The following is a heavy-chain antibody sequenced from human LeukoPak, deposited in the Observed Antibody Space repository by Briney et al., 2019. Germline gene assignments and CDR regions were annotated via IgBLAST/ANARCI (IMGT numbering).Heavy chain of an antibody. CDR1: GYTFTSYG. D-gene: IGHD6-13*01. CDR2: ISAYNDNT. Sequence: ASVTVSCKASGYTFTSYGISWVRQAPGQGLEWMGWISAYNDNTNYAQKLQGRVTMTTDTSTSTAYMELRSLRSDDTAVYYCARDLGYSSSWRGDYWGQGTLVTVSS. V-gene: IGHV1-18*01. CDR3: ARDLGYSSSWRGDY. J-gene: IGHJ4*02.